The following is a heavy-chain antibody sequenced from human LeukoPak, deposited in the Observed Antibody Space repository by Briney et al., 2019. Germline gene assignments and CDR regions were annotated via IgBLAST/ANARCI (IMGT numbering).Heavy chain of an antibody. J-gene: IGHJ4*02. V-gene: IGHV4-39*01. CDR1: GGSISTSSYY. CDR3: ARLGRLYSSSPGLIDY. Sequence: SETLSLTCTVSGGSISTSSYYWGWIRQPPGKGLEWIGSIYYSGSTYYNPFLKSRVTISVDTSKNQFSLKLSSVTAADTAVYYCARLGRLYSSSPGLIDYWGQGTLVTVSS. D-gene: IGHD6-6*01. CDR2: IYYSGST.